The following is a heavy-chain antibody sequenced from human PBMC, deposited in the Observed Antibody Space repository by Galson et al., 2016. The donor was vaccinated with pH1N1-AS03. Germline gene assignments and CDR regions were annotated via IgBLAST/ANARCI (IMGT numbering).Heavy chain of an antibody. CDR2: INHSGNT. J-gene: IGHJ4*02. Sequence: ETLSLTCAVYVGSFSGYYWSWIRQPPGQGLEWIGEINHSGNTNYNPSLKSRATISVDTSKNQFSLKLTSVTAADTAVYYCARAYGYGDYGIDYWGQGTLVTVSS. CDR1: VGSFSGYY. D-gene: IGHD4-17*01. CDR3: ARAYGYGDYGIDY. V-gene: IGHV4-34*01.